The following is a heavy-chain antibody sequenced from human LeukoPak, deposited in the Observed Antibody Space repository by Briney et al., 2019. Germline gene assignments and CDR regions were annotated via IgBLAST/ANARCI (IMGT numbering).Heavy chain of an antibody. Sequence: GGSLRLSCAASGFTFDDYAMHWVRQAPGKGLEWVSGISWNSGSIGYANSVKGRFTISRDNAKNSLYLQMNSLRAEDMALYYCAKDGSSGWYSPGWFDPWGQGTLVTVSS. CDR3: AKDGSSGWYSPGWFDP. V-gene: IGHV3-9*03. J-gene: IGHJ5*02. D-gene: IGHD6-19*01. CDR2: ISWNSGSI. CDR1: GFTFDDYA.